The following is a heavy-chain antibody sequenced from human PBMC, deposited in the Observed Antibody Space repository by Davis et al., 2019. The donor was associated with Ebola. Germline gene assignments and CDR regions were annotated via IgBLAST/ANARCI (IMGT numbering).Heavy chain of an antibody. CDR3: ARHFWVVATSHFDY. CDR1: AGSISSSSYY. D-gene: IGHD5-12*01. J-gene: IGHJ4*02. CDR2: IYYSGST. Sequence: SETLSLTCTVSAGSISSSSYYCGWLRQPPGKGLEWIASIYYSGSTYYNPSLKSQVTISVDTSKNQFSLKLSSVTAADTAVYYCARHFWVVATSHFDYWGQGTLVTVSS. V-gene: IGHV4-39*01.